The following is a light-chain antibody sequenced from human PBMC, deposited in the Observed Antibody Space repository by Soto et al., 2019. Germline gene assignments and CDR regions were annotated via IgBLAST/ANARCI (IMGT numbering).Light chain of an antibody. CDR1: QSVSSSY. Sequence: EIVLTQSPGTLSLSPGERATLSCRASQSVSSSYLVWYQQKPGQAPRLLIYSTSSRATGIPDRFSGSGSGTDFTLTISRLEPEDFAVYYCQDFDSPQWTFGQGTKVEN. CDR3: QDFDSPQWT. J-gene: IGKJ1*01. CDR2: STS. V-gene: IGKV3-20*01.